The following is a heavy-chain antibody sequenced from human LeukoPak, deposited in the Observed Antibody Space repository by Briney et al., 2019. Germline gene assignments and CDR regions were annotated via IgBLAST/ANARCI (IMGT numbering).Heavy chain of an antibody. D-gene: IGHD2-21*02. CDR3: ARGTDAYCGGDCYSW. CDR1: GFTFSSYA. CDR2: ISSNGGST. Sequence: PGGSLRLSCAAPGFTFSSYAMHWVRLAPGKGLEYVSAISSNGGSTYYANSVKGRFTISRDNSKNTLYLQMGSLRAEDMAVYYCARGTDAYCGGDCYSWRGQGTLVTVSS. V-gene: IGHV3-64*01. J-gene: IGHJ4*02.